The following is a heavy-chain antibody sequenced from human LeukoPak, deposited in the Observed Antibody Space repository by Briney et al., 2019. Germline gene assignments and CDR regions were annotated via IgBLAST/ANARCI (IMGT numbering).Heavy chain of an antibody. Sequence: SETLSLTCTVSGGSISSYYWSWIRQLPGKGLERIGYIYYDGSTNYNPSLESRVTISVDTSKNQFSLKLTSVTAADTAVYYCARHLGSGILYNWFDPWGQGTLVTVSS. CDR1: GGSISSYY. J-gene: IGHJ5*02. D-gene: IGHD3-10*01. CDR2: IYYDGST. CDR3: ARHLGSGILYNWFDP. V-gene: IGHV4-59*08.